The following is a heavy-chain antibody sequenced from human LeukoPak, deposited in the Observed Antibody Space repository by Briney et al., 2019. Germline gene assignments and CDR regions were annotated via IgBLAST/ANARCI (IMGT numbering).Heavy chain of an antibody. CDR3: AKDRDWNYGAGDAFDI. J-gene: IGHJ3*02. Sequence: GGSLRLSCAASGFTFSSYGMHWVRQAPGKGLEWVAVISYDGSNKYYADSVKGRFTISRDNSKNTLYLQMNSLRAEDAAVYYCAKDRDWNYGAGDAFDIWGQGTMVTVSS. D-gene: IGHD1-7*01. V-gene: IGHV3-30*18. CDR2: ISYDGSNK. CDR1: GFTFSSYG.